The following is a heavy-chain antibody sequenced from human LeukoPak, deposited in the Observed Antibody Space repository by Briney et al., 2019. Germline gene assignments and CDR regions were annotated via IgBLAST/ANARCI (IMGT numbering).Heavy chain of an antibody. J-gene: IGHJ4*02. D-gene: IGHD5-18*01. CDR1: GGSFSGYY. Sequence: PSETLSLTCAVYGGSFSGYYWSWIRQPPGKGLEWIGEINHSGSTNYNPSLKSRVTISVDTSKNQFSLKLSSVTAADTAVYYCAKDMRRGDNYGYDQFAYWGQGTLVTVSS. V-gene: IGHV4-34*01. CDR3: AKDMRRGDNYGYDQFAY. CDR2: INHSGST.